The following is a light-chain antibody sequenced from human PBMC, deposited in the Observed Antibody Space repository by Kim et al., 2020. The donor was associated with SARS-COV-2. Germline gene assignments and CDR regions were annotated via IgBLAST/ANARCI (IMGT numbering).Light chain of an antibody. CDR2: DVS. CDR3: SSYTSSSTPGV. J-gene: IGLJ2*01. V-gene: IGLV2-14*03. CDR1: SSDVGGFNY. Sequence: QSMTTSCSGASSDVGGFNYVSWYQQHPGNAPKLLIYDVSNRPSGVSNRFSGSTSGNTASLTISGLQAEDEADYYCSSYTSSSTPGVFGGGTQLTVL.